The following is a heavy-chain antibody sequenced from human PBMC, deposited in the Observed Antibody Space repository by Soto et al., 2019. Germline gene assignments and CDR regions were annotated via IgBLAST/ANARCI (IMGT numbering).Heavy chain of an antibody. J-gene: IGHJ6*02. CDR1: GYTFTSYA. V-gene: IGHV1-3*01. Sequence: ASVKVSCKASGYTFTSYAMHWVRQAPGQRLEWMGWINAGNGNTKYSQKFQGRVTITRDTSASTAYMELSSLRSEDTAVYYCARDPHSSSWYRGSYYYYYGMDVWGQGTTVTVS. D-gene: IGHD6-13*01. CDR2: INAGNGNT. CDR3: ARDPHSSSWYRGSYYYYYGMDV.